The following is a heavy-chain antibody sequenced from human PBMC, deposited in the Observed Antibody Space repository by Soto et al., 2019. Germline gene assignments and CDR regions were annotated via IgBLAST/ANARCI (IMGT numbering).Heavy chain of an antibody. Sequence: GESLKISCKGSGYSFTSYWISWVRQMPGKGLEWMGRIDPSDSYTNYSPSFQGHVTISADKSISTAYLQWSSLKASDTAMFYCARVRMTTVVTPDYWGQGTLVTVSA. CDR3: ARVRMTTVVTPDY. V-gene: IGHV5-10-1*01. CDR1: GYSFTSYW. D-gene: IGHD4-17*01. CDR2: IDPSDSYT. J-gene: IGHJ4*02.